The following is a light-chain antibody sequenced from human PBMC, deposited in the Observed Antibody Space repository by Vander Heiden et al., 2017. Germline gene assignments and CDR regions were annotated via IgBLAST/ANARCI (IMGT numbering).Light chain of an antibody. Sequence: SSLSASVGDRVTITCRASQSVTSFLNWYQQKSGQAPKLLIYAASSLHTGVPSRFSGRGSGTDFSLTIRSLQPEDFATYYCQQSYSIPFTFGPGTKVDMK. V-gene: IGKV1-39*01. CDR1: QSVTSF. CDR2: AAS. CDR3: QQSYSIPFT. J-gene: IGKJ3*01.